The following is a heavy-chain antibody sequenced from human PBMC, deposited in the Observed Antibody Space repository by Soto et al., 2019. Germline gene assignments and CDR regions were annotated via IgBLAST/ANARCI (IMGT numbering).Heavy chain of an antibody. CDR3: ARDVQWLLTNWFDP. J-gene: IGHJ5*02. V-gene: IGHV1-3*01. CDR1: GYTFTGYY. D-gene: IGHD6-19*01. Sequence: ASLKVSCKASGYTFTGYYMHWVRQAPGQRLEWMGWINVSIGDTKYAQKFQGRVTITRDTSASTAYMELSSLTSEDTAVYYCARDVQWLLTNWFDPWGQGTLVTVSS. CDR2: INVSIGDT.